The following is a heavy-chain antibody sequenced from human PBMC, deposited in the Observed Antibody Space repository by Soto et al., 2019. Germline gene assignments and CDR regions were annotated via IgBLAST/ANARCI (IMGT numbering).Heavy chain of an antibody. Sequence: SVKVSCKASGFTFSSSAVQWVRQARGQRLEWIGWIVVGSGNTNYARKFQERVTITRDMSTSTAYMELSSLRSEDTAVYYCAAATNTAMVTDYGMDVWGQGTTVTVSS. J-gene: IGHJ6*02. V-gene: IGHV1-58*01. CDR3: AAATNTAMVTDYGMDV. D-gene: IGHD5-18*01. CDR2: IVVGSGNT. CDR1: GFTFSSSA.